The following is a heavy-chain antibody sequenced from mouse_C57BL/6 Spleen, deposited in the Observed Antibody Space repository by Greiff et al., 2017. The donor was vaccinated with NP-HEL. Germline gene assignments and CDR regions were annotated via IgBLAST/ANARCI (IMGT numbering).Heavy chain of an antibody. D-gene: IGHD1-1*01. Sequence: KLVESGEGLVKPGGSLKLSCAASGFTFSSYAMSWVRQTPEKRLEWVAYISSGGDYIYYADTVKGRFTISRDNARNTLYLQMSSLKSEDTAMYYCTRVYYYGSSLYYFDYWGQGTTLTVSS. V-gene: IGHV5-9-1*02. CDR1: GFTFSSYA. J-gene: IGHJ2*01. CDR2: ISSGGDYI. CDR3: TRVYYYGSSLYYFDY.